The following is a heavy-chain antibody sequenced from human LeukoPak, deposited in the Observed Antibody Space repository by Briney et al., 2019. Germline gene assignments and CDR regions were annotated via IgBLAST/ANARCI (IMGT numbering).Heavy chain of an antibody. J-gene: IGHJ6*02. CDR2: IYYSGST. Sequence: SETLSLTCTVSGGSISSYYWSWIRQPPGKGLEWIGYIYYSGSTNYNPSLKSRVTISVDTSKNQFSLKLSSVTAADTAVYYCARAPYYDFWSGHSGRRGMDVWGQGTTVTVSS. CDR1: GGSISSYY. D-gene: IGHD3-3*01. V-gene: IGHV4-59*01. CDR3: ARAPYYDFWSGHSGRRGMDV.